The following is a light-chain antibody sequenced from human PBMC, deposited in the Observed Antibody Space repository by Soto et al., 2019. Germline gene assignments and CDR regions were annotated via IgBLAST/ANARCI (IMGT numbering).Light chain of an antibody. Sequence: EIVLTQSPGTLSLSPGERATLSCRASQSISSNLAWYQQKPGQAPRLLIYGASTRATGIPARFSGSGSGTEFTLTISSLQSEDFAVYYCQQYSIWPYTFGQGTKLEIK. CDR3: QQYSIWPYT. V-gene: IGKV3-15*01. J-gene: IGKJ2*01. CDR2: GAS. CDR1: QSISSN.